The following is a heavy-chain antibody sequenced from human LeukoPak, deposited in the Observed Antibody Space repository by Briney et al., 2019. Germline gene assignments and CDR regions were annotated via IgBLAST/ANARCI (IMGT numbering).Heavy chain of an antibody. V-gene: IGHV3-53*01. D-gene: IGHD5-24*01. Sequence: GGSLRLSCAASGFTVSSNYMSWVRQAPGKGLEWVSFIYTSYTTYYADSVKGRFTISRDNSKNTLYLQMNSLRAEDTAVYYCAKGEMAKRARPYDYWGQGTLVTVSS. CDR1: GFTVSSNY. J-gene: IGHJ4*02. CDR3: AKGEMAKRARPYDY. CDR2: IYTSYTT.